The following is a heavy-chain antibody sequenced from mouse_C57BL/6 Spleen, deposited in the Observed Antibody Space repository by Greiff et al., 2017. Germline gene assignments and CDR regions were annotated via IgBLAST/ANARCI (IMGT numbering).Heavy chain of an antibody. D-gene: IGHD1-1*01. J-gene: IGHJ4*01. Sequence: QVQLKESGPGLVQPSQSLSITCTVSGFSLTSYGVHWVRQSPGKGLEWLGVIWSGGSTDYNAAFISRLSISKDNSKSQVFFKMNSLQADDTAIYYCARKGIITTAGAMDYWGQGTSVTVSS. CDR2: IWSGGST. CDR1: GFSLTSYG. V-gene: IGHV2-2*01. CDR3: ARKGIITTAGAMDY.